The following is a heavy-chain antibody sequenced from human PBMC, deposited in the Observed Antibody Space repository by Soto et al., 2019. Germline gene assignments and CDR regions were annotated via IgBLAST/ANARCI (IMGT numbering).Heavy chain of an antibody. J-gene: IGHJ5*02. CDR2: IYYSGIT. D-gene: IGHD5-12*01. CDR1: GGSISSGGYY. V-gene: IGHV4-31*03. CDR3: ARVYSGYDYRGWFDP. Sequence: QVQLQESGPGLVKPSQTLSLTCTVSGGSISSGGYYWSWIRQHPGKGLEWIGYIYYSGITYNNPSLRSRVTISVDTFKTQFSLKLSSVTAADTAVYYCARVYSGYDYRGWFDPWGQGSLVTVSS.